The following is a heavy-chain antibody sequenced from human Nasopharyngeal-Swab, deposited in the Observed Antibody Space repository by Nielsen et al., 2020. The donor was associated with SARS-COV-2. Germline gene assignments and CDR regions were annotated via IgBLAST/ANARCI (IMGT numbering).Heavy chain of an antibody. V-gene: IGHV3-33*01. CDR1: GFTFSSYG. CDR2: IWYDGSNK. D-gene: IGHD6-19*01. CDR3: ARPSGWLAFDI. J-gene: IGHJ3*02. Sequence: GESLKISCAASGFTFSSYGMHWVRQAPGKGLEWVAVIWYDGSNKYYADSVKVRFTISRDNSKNTLYLQMNSLRAEDTAVYYCARPSGWLAFDIWGQGTMVTVSS.